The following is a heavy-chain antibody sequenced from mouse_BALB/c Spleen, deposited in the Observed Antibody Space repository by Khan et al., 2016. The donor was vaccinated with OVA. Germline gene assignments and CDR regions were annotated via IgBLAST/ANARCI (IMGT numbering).Heavy chain of an antibody. CDR2: INTYTGEP. CDR1: GYTFTNYG. J-gene: IGHJ1*01. CDR3: ARMKPYWYFDL. Sequence: QIQLVQSGPELKQPGETVKISCKASGYTFTNYGMNRVKPAPGKGLKWMGWINTYTGEPTYADDFKGRFAISLETSASTAYLQINNLKNEDTAKYCCARMKPYWYFDLWGAGTTVTVSS. V-gene: IGHV9-3-1*01.